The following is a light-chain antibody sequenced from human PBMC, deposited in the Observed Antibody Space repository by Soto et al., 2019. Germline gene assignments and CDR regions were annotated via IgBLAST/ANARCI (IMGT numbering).Light chain of an antibody. CDR3: SSYTTSSSYV. Sequence: QSALTQPASVSGAPGQSITISCTGTDSDVGAFNYVSWYQQYPGKAPKLMIYDVGDRPSGVSNRFSGSKSGNTASLTISGLQAEDEADYYCSSYTTSSSYVFGAGTKLTVL. J-gene: IGLJ1*01. CDR2: DVG. V-gene: IGLV2-14*01. CDR1: DSDVGAFNY.